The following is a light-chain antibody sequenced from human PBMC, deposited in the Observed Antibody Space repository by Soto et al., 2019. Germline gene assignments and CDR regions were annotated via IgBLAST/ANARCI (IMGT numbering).Light chain of an antibody. Sequence: QSALTQPASVSGSLGQSITISCTGTRSDVGGYNYVSWYQHHPGKAPKLMIYEVSNRPSGVSNRFSGSKSGNTASLTISGLQAEDEADYYCSSYTSSSIDYDFVTGTKLNVL. CDR3: SSYTSSSIDYD. J-gene: IGLJ1*01. CDR1: RSDVGGYNY. V-gene: IGLV2-14*01. CDR2: EVS.